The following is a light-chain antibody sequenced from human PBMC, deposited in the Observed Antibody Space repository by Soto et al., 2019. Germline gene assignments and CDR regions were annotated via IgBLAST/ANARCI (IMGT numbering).Light chain of an antibody. CDR3: LLYLGGYVV. Sequence: QAVVTQEPSLTVSPGGTVTLTCASSTGAVTSGYYPNWVQQKPGQTPRALIYSTDNKHSWTPARFSGSLLGGKAALTLSRAQPVDEAEYYCLLYLGGYVVFGGGTKLTVL. V-gene: IGLV7-43*01. J-gene: IGLJ2*01. CDR1: TGAVTSGYY. CDR2: STD.